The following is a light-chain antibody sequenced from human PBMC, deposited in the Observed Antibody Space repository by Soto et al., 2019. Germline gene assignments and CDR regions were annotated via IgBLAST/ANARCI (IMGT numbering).Light chain of an antibody. J-gene: IGKJ3*01. CDR1: QGISNY. CDR2: AAS. CDR3: QKYNSALQFT. Sequence: DIQMTQSPSSLSASVGDRVTITCRASQGISNYLAWYQQKPGKVPKLLIYAASTLQSGVPSRFSGSGSGTDFTLTISSLQHEDVATYYCQKYNSALQFTFGPGTKVDIK. V-gene: IGKV1-27*01.